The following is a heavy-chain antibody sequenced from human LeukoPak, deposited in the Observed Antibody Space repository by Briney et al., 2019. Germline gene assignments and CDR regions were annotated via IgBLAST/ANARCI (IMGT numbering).Heavy chain of an antibody. J-gene: IGHJ4*02. CDR3: TQGSSWYYFDY. CDR2: IKSKTDGGTT. Sequence: PGGSLRLSCAASGFTFSNAWMSWVRQAPGKGLEWVGRIKSKTDGGTTDYAAPVKGRFTISRDDSKNTLYLQMNSLKTEDTAVYYCTQGSSWYYFDYWGQGTLVTVSS. CDR1: GFTFSNAW. V-gene: IGHV3-15*01. D-gene: IGHD6-13*01.